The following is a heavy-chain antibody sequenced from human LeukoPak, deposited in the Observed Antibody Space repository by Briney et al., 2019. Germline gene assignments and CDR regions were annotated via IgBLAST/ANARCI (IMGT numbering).Heavy chain of an antibody. CDR3: ATGDLGGEADY. D-gene: IGHD2-21*02. J-gene: IGHJ4*02. Sequence: SETLSLTCTVSGYSISSGYYWGWIRQPPGKGLEWIGSIYHSGSTYYNPSLKSRVTISVDTSKNQFSLKLSSVTAADTAVYYCATGDLGGEADYWGQGTLVTVSS. CDR2: IYHSGST. V-gene: IGHV4-38-2*02. CDR1: GYSISSGYY.